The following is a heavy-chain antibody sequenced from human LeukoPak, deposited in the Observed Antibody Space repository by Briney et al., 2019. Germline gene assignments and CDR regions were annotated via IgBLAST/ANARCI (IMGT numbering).Heavy chain of an antibody. CDR2: IFHSGST. CDR1: GGSISSDY. CDR3: AKGGGRGYFDY. D-gene: IGHD4-23*01. J-gene: IGHJ4*02. Sequence: SETLSLTCTVSGGSISSDYWNWIRQPPGRGLEWIGCIFHSGSTKYNPSLMSRVTISLDTSKNHSSLKVSSVTAADTAVYYCAKGGGRGYFDYWGQGTLVTVSS. V-gene: IGHV4-59*01.